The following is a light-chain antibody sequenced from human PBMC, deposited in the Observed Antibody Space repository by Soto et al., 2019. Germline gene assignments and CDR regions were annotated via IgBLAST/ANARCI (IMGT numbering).Light chain of an antibody. CDR2: ANS. J-gene: IGLJ3*02. Sequence: QSVLTQPPSVSGAPGQRVTISCTGSSSNTGAGYDVHWYQQFPGTVPKLLIYANSNRPSGVPDRFSGSKSGTSASLAITGLQAEDEADHYCQSYDSSLSVWVFGGGTKLTVL. V-gene: IGLV1-40*01. CDR1: SSNTGAGYD. CDR3: QSYDSSLSVWV.